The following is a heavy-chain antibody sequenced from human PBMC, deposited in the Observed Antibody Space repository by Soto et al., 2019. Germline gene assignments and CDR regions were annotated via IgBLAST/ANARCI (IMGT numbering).Heavy chain of an antibody. D-gene: IGHD3-22*01. CDR3: ERKNYYYDSRGYYLSPFDY. Sequence: SETLSLTCAVYGGSFSGYYWSWTRQPPGKGLEWIGEINHSGSTNYNPSLKSRVTISVDTSKNQFSLKLSSVTAADTAVYYCERKNYYYDSRGYYLSPFDYWGQGTLVTVSS. CDR2: INHSGST. CDR1: GGSFSGYY. J-gene: IGHJ4*02. V-gene: IGHV4-34*01.